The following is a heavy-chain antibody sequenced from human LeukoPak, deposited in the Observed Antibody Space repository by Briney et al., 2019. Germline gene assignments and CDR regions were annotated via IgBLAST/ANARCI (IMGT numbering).Heavy chain of an antibody. CDR1: GFTFSSYA. Sequence: GGSLRLSCAASGFTFSSYAMHWVRHAPGKGLEWVSGISWNSGSIGYADSVKGRFTISRDNAKNSLYLQMNSLRAEDTALYYCAKDNSAGALDYWGQGTLVTVSS. J-gene: IGHJ4*02. D-gene: IGHD2-21*01. V-gene: IGHV3-9*01. CDR3: AKDNSAGALDY. CDR2: ISWNSGSI.